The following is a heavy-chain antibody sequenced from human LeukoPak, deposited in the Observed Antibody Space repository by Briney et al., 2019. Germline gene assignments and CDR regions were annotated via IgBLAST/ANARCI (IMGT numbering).Heavy chain of an antibody. V-gene: IGHV1-18*01. D-gene: IGHD3-3*01. CDR3: ARDPALYYDFWSGYYTTPLFDY. CDR1: GYTFTSYG. CDR2: ISAYNGNT. Sequence: GASVKVSCKASGYTFTSYGISWVRQAPGQGLEWMGWISAYNGNTNYAQKLQGRVTMTTDTSTSTAYMELRSLRSDDTAVYYCARDPALYYDFWSGYYTTPLFDYWGQGTLVTVSS. J-gene: IGHJ4*02.